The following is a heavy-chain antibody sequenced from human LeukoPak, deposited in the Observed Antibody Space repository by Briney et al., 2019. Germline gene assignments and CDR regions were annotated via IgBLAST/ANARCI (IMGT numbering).Heavy chain of an antibody. V-gene: IGHV1-69*05. CDR1: GGTFSSYA. J-gene: IGHJ4*02. Sequence: GASVKVSCKASGGTFSSYAISWVRQAPGQGLECMGGIIPIFGTANYAQKFQGRVTITTDESTSTAYMELSSLRSEDTAVYYCARGYCSGGSCERMPLDYWGQGTLVTVSS. CDR3: ARGYCSGGSCERMPLDY. D-gene: IGHD2-15*01. CDR2: IIPIFGTA.